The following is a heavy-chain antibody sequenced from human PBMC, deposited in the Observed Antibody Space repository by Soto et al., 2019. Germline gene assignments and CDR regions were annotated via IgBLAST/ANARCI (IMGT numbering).Heavy chain of an antibody. J-gene: IGHJ5*02. CDR2: IIPIFGTA. CDR3: AGVATGYDILTGYPRLGWFDP. V-gene: IGHV1-69*12. CDR1: GGTFSSYA. Sequence: QVQLVQSGAEVKKPGSSVKVSCKASGGTFSSYAISWVRQAPGQGLEWMGGIIPIFGTANYAQKFQGRVTITADESTSTAYMELSSVRSEDTAVYYCAGVATGYDILTGYPRLGWFDPWGQGTLVTVSS. D-gene: IGHD3-9*01.